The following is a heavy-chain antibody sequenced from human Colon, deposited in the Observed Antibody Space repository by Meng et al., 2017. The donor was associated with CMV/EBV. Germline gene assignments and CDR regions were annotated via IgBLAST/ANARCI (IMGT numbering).Heavy chain of an antibody. D-gene: IGHD3-3*01. Sequence: QWPLQQWGAGLLKPSATLSLTCAISGGSFNAYYLTWIRQSPGKGLEWIGELNHSGSTNYNPSLKSRVTISIDTSKRHFSLRLTSVTAADTAVYYCARGRNGWLLPLDSWGQGTLVTVSS. CDR2: LNHSGST. J-gene: IGHJ4*02. CDR1: GGSFNAYY. V-gene: IGHV4-34*01. CDR3: ARGRNGWLLPLDS.